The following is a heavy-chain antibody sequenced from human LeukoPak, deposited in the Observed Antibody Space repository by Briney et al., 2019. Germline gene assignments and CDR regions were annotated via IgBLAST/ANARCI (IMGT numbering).Heavy chain of an antibody. CDR2: IYYSGST. CDR3: ARHIPAAATYYYYYYGMDV. CDR1: GGSISSYY. D-gene: IGHD6-13*01. V-gene: IGHV4-59*08. J-gene: IGHJ6*02. Sequence: SETLSLTCTVSGGSISSYYWSWIRQPPGKGLEWIGYIYYSGSTNYNPSLKSRVTISVDTSKNQFSLKLSSVTAADTAVYYCARHIPAAATYYYYYYGMDVWGQGTTVTVSS.